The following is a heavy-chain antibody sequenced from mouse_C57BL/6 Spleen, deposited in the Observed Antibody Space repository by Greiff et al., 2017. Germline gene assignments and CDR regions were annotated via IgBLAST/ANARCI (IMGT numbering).Heavy chain of an antibody. V-gene: IGHV1-39*01. J-gene: IGHJ2*01. CDR3: ARGGTRKEYYFDY. CDR2: INPNYGTT. CDR1: GYSFTDYN. Sequence: EVQLQQSGPELVKPGASVKISCKASGYSFTDYNMNWVKQSHGKSLEWIGGINPNYGTTSYNQKFKGKATLTVDQSSSTAYMQLNSLTSEDSAVXYGARGGTRKEYYFDYWGQGTTLTVSS.